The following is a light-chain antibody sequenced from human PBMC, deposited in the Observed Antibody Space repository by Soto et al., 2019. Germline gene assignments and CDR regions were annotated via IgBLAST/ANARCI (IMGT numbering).Light chain of an antibody. CDR1: QDISSW. CDR3: QQSFNSPPIT. V-gene: IGKV1-12*01. J-gene: IGKJ5*01. CDR2: AAS. Sequence: DIQMTQSPSSVSASIGDRVSITCRASQDISSWLAWYQQKPGKAPKLLIYAASSLQSGVPSRFSGSGSGTDFTLTISSLQPEDFATYYCQQSFNSPPITFGQGTRLEIK.